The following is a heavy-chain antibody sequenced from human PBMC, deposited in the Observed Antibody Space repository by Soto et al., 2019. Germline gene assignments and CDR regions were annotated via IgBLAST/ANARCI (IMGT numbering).Heavy chain of an antibody. D-gene: IGHD6-6*01. Sequence: GESLKISCKGSGYSFSSYWIGWVRQMPGKGLECMGIIYPGDSETRYSPSFQGQVTMSADKSIRTAYLQWSSLKASDTATYYCARLDGTSSPFDYWGQGTLVTVSS. CDR2: IYPGDSET. CDR1: GYSFSSYW. V-gene: IGHV5-51*01. CDR3: ARLDGTSSPFDY. J-gene: IGHJ4*02.